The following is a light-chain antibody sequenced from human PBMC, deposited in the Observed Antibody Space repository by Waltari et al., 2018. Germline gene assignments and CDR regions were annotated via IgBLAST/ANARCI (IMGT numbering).Light chain of an antibody. CDR3: CSYAGSY. J-gene: IGLJ1*01. CDR1: SRHVGGYYY. V-gene: IGLV2-11*01. CDR2: DVS. Sequence: QSALTQPRSVSGSPGQSVTIPCTGNSRHVGGYYYGSWYQPHPGKAPKLMIYDVSKRPSGVPDRFSGSKSGNTASLTISGLQAEDEADYYCCSYAGSYFGTGTKVTVL.